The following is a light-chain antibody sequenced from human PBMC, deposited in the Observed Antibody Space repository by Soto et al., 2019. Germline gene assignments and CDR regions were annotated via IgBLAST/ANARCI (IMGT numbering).Light chain of an antibody. V-gene: IGLV2-14*01. CDR3: GSYTGTIYV. Sequence: QSALTQPASVSGSPGQSITISCTGTSNDIGGYNYVSWYQQHPRKAPKLLIYEVSNRPSGVSSRFSGSMSGNTASLTISGLQAEDEADYYCGSYTGTIYVFGTGTKLTVL. J-gene: IGLJ1*01. CDR2: EVS. CDR1: SNDIGGYNY.